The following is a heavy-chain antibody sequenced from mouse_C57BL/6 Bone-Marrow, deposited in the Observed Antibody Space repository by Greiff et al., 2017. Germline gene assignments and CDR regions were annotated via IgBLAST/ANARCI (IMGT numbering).Heavy chain of an antibody. V-gene: IGHV1-61*01. J-gene: IGHJ4*01. CDR2: IYPSDSET. Sequence: QVQLQQSGAELVRPGSSVKLSCKASGYTFTSYWMDWVKQRPGQGLEWIGNIYPSDSETHYNQKFKDKATLTVDKSSSTAYMQLSSLTSEDSAVYYCARLDSSGYCYAMDYWGQGTSVTVSA. CDR3: ARLDSSGYCYAMDY. CDR1: GYTFTSYW. D-gene: IGHD3-2*02.